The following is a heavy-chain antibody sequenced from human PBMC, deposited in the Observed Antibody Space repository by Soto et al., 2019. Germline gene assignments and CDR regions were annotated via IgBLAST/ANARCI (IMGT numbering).Heavy chain of an antibody. CDR1: GYTFTSYD. Sequence: GASVKVSCKASGYTFTSYDMNWVRQATGQGLEWMGWMNPNSGNTGYAQKFQGRVTMTRNTSISTAYMELSSLRSEDTAVYYCARRRAAAGTKWFDPWGQGTLVTVSS. CDR2: MNPNSGNT. CDR3: ARRRAAAGTKWFDP. V-gene: IGHV1-8*01. J-gene: IGHJ5*02. D-gene: IGHD6-13*01.